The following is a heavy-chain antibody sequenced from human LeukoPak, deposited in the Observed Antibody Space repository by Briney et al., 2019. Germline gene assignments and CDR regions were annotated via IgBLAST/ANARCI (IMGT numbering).Heavy chain of an antibody. CDR1: GFTFDDYG. J-gene: IGHJ4*02. CDR2: INWNRGRI. CDR3: ARGRSGDFDY. V-gene: IGHV3-20*04. Sequence: GGSLRLSCAASGFTFDDYGMSWVRQAPGKGLEWVSGINWNRGRIGYADSVKGRFTISRDNAKNSLHLQMISLRVEDTALYYCARGRSGDFDYWGQGTLVTVSS. D-gene: IGHD3-3*01.